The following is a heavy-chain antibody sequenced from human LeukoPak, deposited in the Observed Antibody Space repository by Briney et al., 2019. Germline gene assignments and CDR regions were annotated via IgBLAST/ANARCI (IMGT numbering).Heavy chain of an antibody. CDR3: ARDPVVGAGGNYFDY. V-gene: IGHV4-38-2*02. D-gene: IGHD1-26*01. CDR2: IYHSGST. J-gene: IGHJ4*02. Sequence: SETLSLTCTVSGYSISSGYYWGWIRQPPGKGLEWIGSIYHSGSTYYNPSLKSRVTISVDTSKNQFSLKLSSVTAADTAVYYCARDPVVGAGGNYFDYWGQGTLVTVSS. CDR1: GYSISSGYY.